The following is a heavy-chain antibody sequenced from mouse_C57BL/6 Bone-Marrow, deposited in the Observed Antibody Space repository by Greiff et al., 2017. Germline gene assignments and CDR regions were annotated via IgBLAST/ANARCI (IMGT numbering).Heavy chain of an antibody. Sequence: VKLVESGAELARPGASVKLSCKASGYTFTSYGISWVKQRTGQGLEWIGEIYPRSGNTYYNEKFKGKATLTADKSSSTAYMELRSLTSEDAAVYFCAREVRGFAYWGQGTLVTVSA. CDR3: AREVRGFAY. CDR2: IYPRSGNT. V-gene: IGHV1-81*01. J-gene: IGHJ3*01. CDR1: GYTFTSYG.